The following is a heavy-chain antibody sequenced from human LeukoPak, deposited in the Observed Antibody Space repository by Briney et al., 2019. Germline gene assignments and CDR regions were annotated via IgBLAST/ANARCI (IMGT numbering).Heavy chain of an antibody. CDR1: GYSFTSDG. J-gene: IGHJ6*03. CDR3: ARDEADCSSTSCYTYYYYMDV. V-gene: IGHV1-18*01. D-gene: IGHD2-2*02. CDR2: ISAYNGNT. Sequence: GASVNVSCKASGYSFTSDGISWVRQAPGQGLEWMGWISAYNGNTNYAQKLQGRVTMTTDTSTSTAYMELRSLRSDDTAVYYCARDEADCSSTSCYTYYYYMDVWGKGTTVTVSS.